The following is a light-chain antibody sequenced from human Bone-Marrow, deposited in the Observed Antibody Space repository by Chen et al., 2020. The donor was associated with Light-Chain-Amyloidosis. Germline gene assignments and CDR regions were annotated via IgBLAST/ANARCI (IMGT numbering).Light chain of an antibody. CDR3: QQRSNWPLT. Sequence: EIVLTQSPATLSLSPGERATLSCRASQSASSYLAWYQQKPGQAPRLLIYDASNRATGIPARFSGIGSGTDFTLTISSLEPEDFAVYYCQQRSNWPLTFGGWTKVEIK. J-gene: IGKJ4*01. V-gene: IGKV3-11*01. CDR1: QSASSY. CDR2: DAS.